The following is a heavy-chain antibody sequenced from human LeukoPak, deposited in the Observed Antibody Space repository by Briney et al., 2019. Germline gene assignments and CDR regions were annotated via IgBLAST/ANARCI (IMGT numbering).Heavy chain of an antibody. V-gene: IGHV3-23*01. CDR3: AKDPNGDYVGAFDM. D-gene: IGHD4-17*01. J-gene: IGHJ3*02. CDR2: VSGNGDRT. CDR1: GIIFSSYA. Sequence: GGSLRLSCAASGIIFSSYAMTWLRQAPGKGLEWVSSVSGNGDRTQYAVSGKGRFTISRDNSKNTLYLQMNSLRAEDTAVYYCAKDPNGDYVGAFDMWGQGTLVTVSP.